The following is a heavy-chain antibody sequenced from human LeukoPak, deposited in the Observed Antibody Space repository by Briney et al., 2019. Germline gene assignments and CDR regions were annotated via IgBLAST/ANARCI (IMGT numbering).Heavy chain of an antibody. V-gene: IGHV3-23*01. Sequence: GGSLRLSCTASGFTFGDYSMSWVRQAPGKGLEWVSAISGSGGSTYYADSVKGRFTISRDNSKNTLYLQMNSLRAEDTAVYYCAKFGFPFGVVVSAWGQGTLVTVSS. CDR3: AKFGFPFGVVVSA. D-gene: IGHD3-3*01. CDR1: GFTFGDYS. J-gene: IGHJ4*02. CDR2: ISGSGGST.